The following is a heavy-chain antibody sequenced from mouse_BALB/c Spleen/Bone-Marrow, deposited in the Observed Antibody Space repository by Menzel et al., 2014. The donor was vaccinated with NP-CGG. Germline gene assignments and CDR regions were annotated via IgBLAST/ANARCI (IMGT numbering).Heavy chain of an antibody. J-gene: IGHJ2*01. Sequence: VQLQQSGAELVKPGASVKLSCTASGFNIKDTYMHWVKQRPEQGLEWIGRIDPANGNTKYDPKFQGKATIIADTSSNTAYLQLSSLTPEDTAVYYCARYYYGSSLFDYWGQGTTLTVSS. CDR1: GFNIKDTY. CDR3: ARYYYGSSLFDY. V-gene: IGHV14-3*02. D-gene: IGHD1-1*01. CDR2: IDPANGNT.